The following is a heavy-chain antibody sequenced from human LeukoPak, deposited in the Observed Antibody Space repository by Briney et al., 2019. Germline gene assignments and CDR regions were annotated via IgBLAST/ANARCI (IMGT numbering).Heavy chain of an antibody. D-gene: IGHD3-22*01. V-gene: IGHV3-23*01. CDR3: AKTPETHYYDFSGYYYYFDY. CDR1: GFTFTNYA. Sequence: GGSLTLSCAASGFTFTNYAMSWVRQAPGKGLEWVSAIGGSGGGTYYADLGKGRFTISRDNSKNTLYLQMTGLRAEDTAIYYCAKTPETHYYDFSGYYYYFDYWGQGTLVTVSP. J-gene: IGHJ4*02. CDR2: IGGSGGGT.